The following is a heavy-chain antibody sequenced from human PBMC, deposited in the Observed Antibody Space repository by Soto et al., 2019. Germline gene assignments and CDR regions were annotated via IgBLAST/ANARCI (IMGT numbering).Heavy chain of an antibody. Sequence: SETLSLTCTVSGGSISSSSYYWGWIRQPPGKGLEWIGSIYYSGSTYYNPSLKSRVTISVDTSKNQFSLKLSSVTAADTAVYYCARIYMTTVTTVTDRAFDIWGQGTMVTVSS. CDR3: ARIYMTTVTTVTDRAFDI. CDR1: GGSISSSSYY. D-gene: IGHD4-17*01. J-gene: IGHJ3*02. V-gene: IGHV4-39*01. CDR2: IYYSGST.